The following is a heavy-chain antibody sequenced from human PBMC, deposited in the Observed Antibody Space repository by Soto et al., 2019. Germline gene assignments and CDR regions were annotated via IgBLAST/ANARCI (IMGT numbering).Heavy chain of an antibody. CDR1: GCSISSSSYY. CDR3: AKPGWGGGTKVFFYGMDV. Sequence: SETLCLTCTVSGCSISSSSYYWGWIRQPPGKGLEWIGSSYYSGITYYNPALKSRATISVNTTKNQFPVMMSSGTAADTAVYYCAKPGWGGGTKVFFYGMDVWGQGTTVTVSS. V-gene: IGHV4-39*06. CDR2: SYYSGIT. J-gene: IGHJ6*02. D-gene: IGHD1-26*01.